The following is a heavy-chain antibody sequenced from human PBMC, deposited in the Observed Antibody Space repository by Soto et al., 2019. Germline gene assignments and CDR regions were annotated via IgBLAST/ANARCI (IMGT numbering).Heavy chain of an antibody. V-gene: IGHV3-30-3*01. CDR3: AREISYVSGGHLYYGMDV. CDR1: GFTFSTYA. Sequence: GGSLRLSCAASGFTFSTYAMEWVRQAPGKXLDWVALISYDGNNKYYADSVRGRFTISRDNSKNTLYLQMFFLRAEDTAVYYCAREISYVSGGHLYYGMDVLGQGTAVTVFS. CDR2: ISYDGNNK. J-gene: IGHJ6*02. D-gene: IGHD3-16*01.